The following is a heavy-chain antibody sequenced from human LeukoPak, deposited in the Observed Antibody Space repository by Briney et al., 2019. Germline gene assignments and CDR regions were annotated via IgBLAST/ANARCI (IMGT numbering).Heavy chain of an antibody. J-gene: IGHJ4*02. Sequence: SETLSLTCAVYGGSFSGYYWSWIRQPPGKGLEWIGEINHSGSTNYNPSLKSRVTISVDTSKNQFSLKLSSVTAADTAVYYCAGYSSGYYYPGYWGQGTLVTVSS. CDR1: GGSFSGYY. V-gene: IGHV4-34*01. D-gene: IGHD3-22*01. CDR3: AGYSSGYYYPGY. CDR2: INHSGST.